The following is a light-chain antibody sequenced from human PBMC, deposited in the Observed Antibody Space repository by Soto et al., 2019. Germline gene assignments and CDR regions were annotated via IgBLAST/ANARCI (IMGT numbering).Light chain of an antibody. Sequence: QSALTQPASVSGSPGQSITISCTGTSSDVGSYDLVSWYQQHPGKAPKLMIYEATKRPSGVSVRFSGSKSGNTASLTISGLQAEDEADYYCCSYAGASTYVFGIGTKLNVL. V-gene: IGLV2-23*01. CDR2: EAT. CDR1: SSDVGSYDL. CDR3: CSYAGASTYV. J-gene: IGLJ1*01.